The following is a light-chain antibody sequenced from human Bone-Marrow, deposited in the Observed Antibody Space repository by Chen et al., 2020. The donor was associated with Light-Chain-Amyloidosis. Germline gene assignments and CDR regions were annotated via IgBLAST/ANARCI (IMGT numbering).Light chain of an antibody. CDR2: RDT. CDR1: DLPTKY. Sequence: SYQLTPPPSLSVSPGQTARITCYGDDLPTKYAYWYQQKPGQAPVLVIHRDTERPAGISERFSGSSSGTTATLTVSGVQAEDEADYHCQSADSSGTYEVIFGGGTKLTVL. J-gene: IGLJ2*01. CDR3: QSADSSGTYEVI. V-gene: IGLV3-25*03.